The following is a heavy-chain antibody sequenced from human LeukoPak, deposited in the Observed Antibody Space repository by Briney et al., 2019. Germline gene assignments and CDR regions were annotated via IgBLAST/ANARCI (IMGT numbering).Heavy chain of an antibody. J-gene: IGHJ5*02. Sequence: GGSLRLSCAASGFTFSSYWMSWVRQAPGKGLEWVADIKQDGSEKYYVDSVKGRFTISRDNSKNTLYLQMNSLRGEDTAVYYCARGRWKAAPVLDYNWFDPWGQGTLVTVSS. CDR1: GFTFSSYW. CDR2: IKQDGSEK. CDR3: ARGRWKAAPVLDYNWFDP. D-gene: IGHD2-15*01. V-gene: IGHV3-7*01.